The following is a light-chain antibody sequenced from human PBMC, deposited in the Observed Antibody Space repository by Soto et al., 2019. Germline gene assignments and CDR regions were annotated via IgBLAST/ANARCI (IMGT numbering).Light chain of an antibody. J-gene: IGKJ1*01. Sequence: DLQVTQSPSTLSASVGDRVTITCXASQSCRNSLAWYQQKAGKAPTLLIYDASTLQSGVPSRFSGSGSGTEFSLTISSLQPEDFATYYCLCYITYPWTLGQGTNVAIK. CDR3: LCYITYPWT. CDR1: QSCRNS. V-gene: IGKV1-5*01. CDR2: DAS.